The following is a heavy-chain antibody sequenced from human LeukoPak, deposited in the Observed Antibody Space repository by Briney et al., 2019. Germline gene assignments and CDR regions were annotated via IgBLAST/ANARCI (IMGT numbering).Heavy chain of an antibody. CDR1: GFTFSSYE. CDR3: ARPSSRDY. D-gene: IGHD3-10*01. V-gene: IGHV3-48*03. J-gene: IGHJ4*02. CDR2: ISSTGSTI. Sequence: AGGSLRLSCAASGFTFSSYEMIWVRQALGKGLEWVSYISSTGSTIYYADSVKGRFTISRDNAKNSLYLQMNSLRAEDTAVYYCARPSSRDYWGQGTLVTVSS.